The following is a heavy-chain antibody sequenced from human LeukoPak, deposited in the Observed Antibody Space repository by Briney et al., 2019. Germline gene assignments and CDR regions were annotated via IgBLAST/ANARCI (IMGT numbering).Heavy chain of an antibody. D-gene: IGHD5-12*01. J-gene: IGHJ4*02. CDR1: GYTFTRYD. CDR3: ARVVDGYNDY. V-gene: IGHV1-8*03. Sequence: ASVKVSCKASGYTFTRYDINWVRQATGQGLEWMGRMNPNSENTGNAQKFQGRVTITADKSTSTAYMELSSLRSEDTAVYYCARVVDGYNDYWGQGTLVTVSS. CDR2: MNPNSENT.